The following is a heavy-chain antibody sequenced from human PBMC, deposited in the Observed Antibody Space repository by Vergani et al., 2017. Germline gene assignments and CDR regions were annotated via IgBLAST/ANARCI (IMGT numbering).Heavy chain of an antibody. CDR1: GYTFTGYY. CDR2: INPNSGGT. Sequence: QVQLVQSGAEVKKPGASVKVSCKASGYTFTGYYMHWVRQAPGQGLEWMGWINPNSGGTNYAQKFQGRVTMTRDTSISTAYMELSRLRSDDTAVYYCARDFVGVTVVVVKKEGDYWGQGTLVTVSS. CDR3: ARDFVGVTVVVVKKEGDY. D-gene: IGHD3-22*01. J-gene: IGHJ4*02. V-gene: IGHV1-2*02.